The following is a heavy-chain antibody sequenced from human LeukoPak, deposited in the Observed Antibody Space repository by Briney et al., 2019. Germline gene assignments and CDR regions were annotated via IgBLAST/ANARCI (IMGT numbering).Heavy chain of an antibody. CDR3: ARGSDDYVWGSYRYPTYYYYYGMDV. CDR2: IIPILGIA. J-gene: IGHJ6*02. CDR1: GGTFSSYA. Sequence: ASVKVSCKASGGTFSSYAISWVRQAPGQGLEWMGRIIPILGIANYAQKFQGRVTITADKSTSTAYMELSSLRSEDTAVYYCARGSDDYVWGSYRYPTYYYYYGMDVWGQGTTVTVSS. D-gene: IGHD3-16*02. V-gene: IGHV1-69*04.